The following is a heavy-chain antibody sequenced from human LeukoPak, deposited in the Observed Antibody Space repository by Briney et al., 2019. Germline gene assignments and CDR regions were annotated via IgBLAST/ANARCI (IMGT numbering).Heavy chain of an antibody. CDR3: ARSLIVVVITQSFDY. J-gene: IGHJ4*02. Sequence: GGSLRLSCAASGFNFRTYWMSWVRQSPGKGLEWVANIKQDGSAPSYVDPVKGRFTISRDNAKNSLYLQLSSLRDEDTAVYYCARSLIVVVITQSFDYWGQGTLVTVSS. CDR1: GFNFRTYW. V-gene: IGHV3-7*01. CDR2: IKQDGSAP. D-gene: IGHD3-22*01.